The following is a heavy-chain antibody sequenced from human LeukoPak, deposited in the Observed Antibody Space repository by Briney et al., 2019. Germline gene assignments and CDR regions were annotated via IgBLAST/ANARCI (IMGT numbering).Heavy chain of an antibody. D-gene: IGHD3-22*01. CDR3: ARDHYYDSSLSSDY. V-gene: IGHV1-2*02. CDR2: INPNSGGT. CDR1: GYTFTAYY. J-gene: IGHJ4*02. Sequence: ASVKVSCKASGYTFTAYYIHWVRQAPGQGLEWMGWINPNSGGTNYAQTFQGRVTMTRDTSISTAYMELSSLRSDDTAVYHCARDHYYDSSLSSDYWGQGTLVTVSS.